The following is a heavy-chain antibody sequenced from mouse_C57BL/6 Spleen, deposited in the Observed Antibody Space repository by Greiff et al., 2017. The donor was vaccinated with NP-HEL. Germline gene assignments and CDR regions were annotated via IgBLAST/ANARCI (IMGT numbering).Heavy chain of an antibody. CDR3: AREGGYGYDDY. D-gene: IGHD2-2*01. CDR1: GYSITSGYY. CDR2: ISYDGSN. J-gene: IGHJ2*01. V-gene: IGHV3-6*01. Sequence: EVKLMESGPGLVKPSQSLSLTCSVTGYSITSGYYWNWIRQFPGNKLEWMGYISYDGSNNYNPSLKNRISITRDTSKNQFFLKLNSVTTEDTATYYCAREGGYGYDDYWGQGTTLTVSS.